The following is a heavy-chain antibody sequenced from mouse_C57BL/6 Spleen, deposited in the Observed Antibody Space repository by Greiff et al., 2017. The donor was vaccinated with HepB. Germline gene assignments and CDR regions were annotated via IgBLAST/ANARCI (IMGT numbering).Heavy chain of an antibody. D-gene: IGHD4-1*01. J-gene: IGHJ1*03. CDR3: ARWEDPWYFDV. Sequence: QVQLQQSGAELARPGASVKMSCKASGYTFTSYTMHWVKQRPGQGLEWIGYINPSSGYTKYNQKFKDKATLTADKSSSTAYMQLSSLTSEDSAVYYCARWEDPWYFDVWGTGTTVTVSS. CDR2: INPSSGYT. CDR1: GYTFTSYT. V-gene: IGHV1-4*01.